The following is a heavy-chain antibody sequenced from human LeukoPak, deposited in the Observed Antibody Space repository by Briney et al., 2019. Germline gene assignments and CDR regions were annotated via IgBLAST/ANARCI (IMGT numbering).Heavy chain of an antibody. Sequence: SETLSLTCTVSGGSISSSNYYWAWIRQPPGKGLEWIGSISYSGSTSYNPSLRSRVTISVDTSKNQFSLKLTSVTAADTAVYYCARNGGPGFTHYWGQGTLVTVSS. CDR2: ISYSGST. J-gene: IGHJ4*02. V-gene: IGHV4-39*07. CDR1: GGSISSSNYY. CDR3: ARNGGPGFTHY. D-gene: IGHD3-16*01.